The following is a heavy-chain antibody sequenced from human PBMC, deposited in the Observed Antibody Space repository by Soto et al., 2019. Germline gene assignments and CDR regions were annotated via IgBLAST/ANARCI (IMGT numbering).Heavy chain of an antibody. CDR2: INHSGST. Sequence: QVQLQQWGAGLLKPSETLSLTCAVYGGSFSGYYWSWIRQPPGKGLEWIGEINHSGSTNYNPSLKSRVTISVDTSKNQFSLKLISVTAADTAVYYCARDPVSAADPWGQGTLVTVSS. J-gene: IGHJ5*02. V-gene: IGHV4-34*01. CDR3: ARDPVSAADP. CDR1: GGSFSGYY. D-gene: IGHD6-13*01.